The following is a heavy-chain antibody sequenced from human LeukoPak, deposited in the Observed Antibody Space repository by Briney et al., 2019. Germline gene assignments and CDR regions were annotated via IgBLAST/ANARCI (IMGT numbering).Heavy chain of an antibody. CDR2: INHSGST. J-gene: IGHJ6*03. CDR1: GGSFSGYY. D-gene: IGHD3-3*01. V-gene: IGHV4-34*01. CDR3: ARSLRFGYYYMDV. Sequence: SETLSLTCAVYGGSFSGYYWSWIRQPPGKGLEWIGEINHSGSTNYNPSLKSRVTISVDTSKNQFSLKLSSVTAADTAVYYCARSLRFGYYYMDVWGKGTTVTVSS.